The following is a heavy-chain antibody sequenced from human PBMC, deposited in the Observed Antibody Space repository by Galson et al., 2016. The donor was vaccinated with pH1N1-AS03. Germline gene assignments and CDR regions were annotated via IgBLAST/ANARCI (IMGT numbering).Heavy chain of an antibody. D-gene: IGHD1-26*01. CDR1: GYTFISYV. V-gene: IGHV1-3*01. CDR2: INAGNGNT. CDR3: ARGRGSYGMDV. Sequence: SVKVSCKASGYTFISYVMHWVRQAPGQRLEWMGWINAGNGNTTYSQSFQGRVTITGDTSASKAYMELSSLRSEDTAVYYCARGRGSYGMDVWGQGTTVTVSS. J-gene: IGHJ6*02.